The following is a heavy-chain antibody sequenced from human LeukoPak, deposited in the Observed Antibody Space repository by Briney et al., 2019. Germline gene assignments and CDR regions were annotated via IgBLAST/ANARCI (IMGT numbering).Heavy chain of an antibody. CDR1: GGSISSSSYY. D-gene: IGHD3-10*01. J-gene: IGHJ6*03. CDR3: ARGRGFTMVRGVIIIRRPYYMDV. V-gene: IGHV4-39*07. Sequence: PSETLSLTCTVSGGSISSSSYYWGWFRQPPGKGLEWIGNIYYSGSTYYNPSLKSRVTISVDTSKNQFSLKLSSVTAADTAVYYCARGRGFTMVRGVIIIRRPYYMDVWGKGTTVTVSS. CDR2: IYYSGST.